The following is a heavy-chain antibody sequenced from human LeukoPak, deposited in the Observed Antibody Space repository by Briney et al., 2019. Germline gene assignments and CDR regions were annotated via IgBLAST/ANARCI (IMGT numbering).Heavy chain of an antibody. D-gene: IGHD1-26*01. V-gene: IGHV3-7*01. CDR2: IKQDGSEK. J-gene: IGHJ5*01. CDR1: GFTFSSYW. Sequence: LGGSLRLSCAASGFTFSSYWMSWVRQAPGKGLEWVANIKQDGSEKYYVDSVKGRFTISRDNAKNSLYLLMNSLRAEDTAVYYCARSPVVGATTSFWIDSWGQGTLVTVSS. CDR3: ARSPVVGATTSFWIDS.